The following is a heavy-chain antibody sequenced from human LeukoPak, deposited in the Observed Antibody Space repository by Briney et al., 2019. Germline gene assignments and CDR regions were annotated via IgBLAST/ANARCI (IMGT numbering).Heavy chain of an antibody. V-gene: IGHV4-4*02. CDR2: IYDSGAT. J-gene: IGHJ4*02. CDR3: ARNGGNSDYDY. Sequence: SETLSLTCAVSGGSISSSSSICWTWVRQPPGKGLEWIGEIYDSGATNYNPSLKSRVTMLLDKSKNQFSLKLNSVTAADTAVYYCARNGGNSDYDYWGQGTLVTV. CDR1: GGSISSSSSIC. D-gene: IGHD4-23*01.